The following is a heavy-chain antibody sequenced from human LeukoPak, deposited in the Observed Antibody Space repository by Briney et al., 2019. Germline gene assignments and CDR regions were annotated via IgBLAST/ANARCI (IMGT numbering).Heavy chain of an antibody. Sequence: SETLSLSCTVSGGSISSSSYYWGWLRQPPGKGLEWIGSIYYSGSTYYNPSLKSRVTISVDTSKNQLSLKLSSVTAADTAVYYCASARTSSRSWFTFDYWGQGILVTVSS. V-gene: IGHV4-39*01. J-gene: IGHJ4*02. CDR3: ASARTSSRSWFTFDY. D-gene: IGHD6-13*01. CDR2: IYYSGST. CDR1: GGSISSSSYY.